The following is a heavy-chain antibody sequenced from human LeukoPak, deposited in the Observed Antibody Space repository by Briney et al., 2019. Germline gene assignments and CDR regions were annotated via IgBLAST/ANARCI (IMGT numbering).Heavy chain of an antibody. V-gene: IGHV4-4*02. CDR3: ARHRFARSSGWLSVGLYFDY. Sequence: PSGTLSLTCAVSGGSISGSNWWSWVRQPPGKGLEWIGEINHSGSTNYNPSLKSRVTISVDTSKNQFSLKLSSVTAADTAVYYCARHRFARSSGWLSVGLYFDYWGQGTLVTVSS. CDR2: INHSGST. D-gene: IGHD6-19*01. CDR1: GGSISGSNW. J-gene: IGHJ4*02.